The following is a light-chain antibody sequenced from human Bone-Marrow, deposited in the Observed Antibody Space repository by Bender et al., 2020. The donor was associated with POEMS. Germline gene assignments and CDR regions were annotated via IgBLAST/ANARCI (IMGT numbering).Light chain of an antibody. J-gene: IGLJ2*01. CDR2: DLS. CDR1: SSDIGSYNY. V-gene: IGLV2-14*01. CDR3: SSYTTTNTPVV. Sequence: QSALTQPASVSGSPGQSITIPCTGTSSDIGSYNYVSWYQQHPGEAPKVIISDLSNRPSGVSNRFSGSKSGNTASLTISGLQPEDEADYYCSSYTTTNTPVVFGGGTRLTVL.